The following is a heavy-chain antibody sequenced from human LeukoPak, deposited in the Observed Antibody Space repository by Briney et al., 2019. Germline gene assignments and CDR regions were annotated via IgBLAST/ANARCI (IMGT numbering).Heavy chain of an antibody. J-gene: IGHJ4*02. Sequence: SVKVSCKASGGTFSSYAISWVRQAPGQGLEWRGGIIPIFGTANYAQKFQGRVTITTDESTSTAYMELSSLRSEATAVYYCARLDSSGWYGGDYWGQGTLVTVSS. V-gene: IGHV1-69*05. CDR2: IIPIFGTA. D-gene: IGHD6-19*01. CDR1: GGTFSSYA. CDR3: ARLDSSGWYGGDY.